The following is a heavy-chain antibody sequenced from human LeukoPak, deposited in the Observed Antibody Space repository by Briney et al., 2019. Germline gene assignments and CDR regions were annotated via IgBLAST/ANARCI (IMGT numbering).Heavy chain of an antibody. V-gene: IGHV1-69*13. D-gene: IGHD3-3*01. CDR3: ARDRPGYDFWSGYAFDI. CDR1: GGTFSSYA. CDR2: IIPIFGTA. J-gene: IGHJ3*02. Sequence: ASVKVSCKASGGTFSSYAISWVRQAPGQGLEWMGGIIPIFGTANYAQKFQGRVTITADESTSTAYMGLSSLRSEDTAVYYCARDRPGYDFWSGYAFDIWGQGTMVTVSS.